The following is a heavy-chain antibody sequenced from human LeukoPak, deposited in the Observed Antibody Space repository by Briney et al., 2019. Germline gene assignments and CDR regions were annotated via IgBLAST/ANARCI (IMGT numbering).Heavy chain of an antibody. J-gene: IGHJ4*02. V-gene: IGHV1-46*01. CDR3: ARESITIFGVVILFDY. CDR1: GYTFTSYY. D-gene: IGHD3-3*01. CDR2: INPSGGST. Sequence: GASVKVSCKASGYTFTSYYMHWVRQAPRQGLEWMGIINPSGGSTSYAQKFHYRDTITRDTSTSTVYMELSSLRSEDTAVYYCARESITIFGVVILFDYWGQGTLVTVSS.